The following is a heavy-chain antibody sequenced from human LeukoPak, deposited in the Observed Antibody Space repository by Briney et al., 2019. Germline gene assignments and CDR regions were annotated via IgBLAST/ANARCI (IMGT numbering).Heavy chain of an antibody. V-gene: IGHV1-69*13. CDR3: ARDRDDYVWGGYFDY. D-gene: IGHD3-16*01. J-gene: IGHJ4*02. Sequence: ASVKISCKASGGTFSSYAISWVRQAPGQGLEWMGGIIPIFGTANYAQKFQGGVTITADESTSTAYMELSSLRSEDTAVYYCARDRDDYVWGGYFDYWGQGTLVTVSS. CDR2: IIPIFGTA. CDR1: GGTFSSYA.